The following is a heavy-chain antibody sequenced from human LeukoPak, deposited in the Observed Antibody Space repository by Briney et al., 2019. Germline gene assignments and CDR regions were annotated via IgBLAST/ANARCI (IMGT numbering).Heavy chain of an antibody. D-gene: IGHD3-9*01. CDR3: ARGDVLRYPRRPFYGMDV. CDR1: GDSIYNSDYY. J-gene: IGHJ6*02. CDR2: IFYGGST. V-gene: IGHV4-39*07. Sequence: PSETLSLTCTVSGDSIYNSDYYWGCIRQPPGKGLECIGSIFYGGSTYYNPSLESRVTVSIATSKSQFSLSLRSVTAADTAVYYCARGDVLRYPRRPFYGMDVWGQGTTVTVSS.